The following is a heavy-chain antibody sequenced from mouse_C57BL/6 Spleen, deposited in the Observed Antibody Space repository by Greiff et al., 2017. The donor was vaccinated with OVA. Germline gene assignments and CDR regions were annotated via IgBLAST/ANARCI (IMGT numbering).Heavy chain of an antibody. CDR3: RKSYYGSSNWYFDD. CDR1: GYTFTSYW. J-gene: IGHJ1*03. D-gene: IGHD1-1*01. Sequence: QVQLQQPGAELVRPGSSVKLSCKASGYTFTSYWMHWVKQRPIQGLEWIGNIDPSDSATHYNQKFKDKATLTVDTSSSTAYMQLSSLAADDSADYCCRKSYYGSSNWYFDDWGTGTTVTVSS. CDR2: IDPSDSAT. V-gene: IGHV1-52*01.